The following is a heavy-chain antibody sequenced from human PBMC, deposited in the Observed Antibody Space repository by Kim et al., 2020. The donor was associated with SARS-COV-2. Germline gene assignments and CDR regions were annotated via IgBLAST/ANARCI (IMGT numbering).Heavy chain of an antibody. CDR3: ARVAAAVTHYYYYYGMDV. CDR2: INPSGGST. Sequence: ASVKVSCKASGYTFTSYYMHWVRQAPGQGLEWMGIINPSGGSTSYAQKFQGRVTMTRDTSTSTVYMELSSLRSEDTAVYYCARVAAAVTHYYYYYGMDVWGQGTTVTVSS. D-gene: IGHD6-13*01. J-gene: IGHJ6*02. CDR1: GYTFTSYY. V-gene: IGHV1-46*01.